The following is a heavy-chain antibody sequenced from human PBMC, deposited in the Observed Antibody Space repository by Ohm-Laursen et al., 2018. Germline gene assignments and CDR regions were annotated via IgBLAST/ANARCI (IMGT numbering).Heavy chain of an antibody. CDR3: ARIRGDYVIDY. J-gene: IGHJ4*02. V-gene: IGHV2-70*11. CDR1: GFSLSTRGMC. CDR2: IDWDDDK. Sequence: TQTLTLTCTFSGFSLSTRGMCVSWIRQPPGKALEWLGRIDWDDDKYYRTSLKTRLTISKETSKNQVVLTMTNMDPVDTATYYCARIRGDYVIDYWGQGTLVTVSS. D-gene: IGHD4-17*01.